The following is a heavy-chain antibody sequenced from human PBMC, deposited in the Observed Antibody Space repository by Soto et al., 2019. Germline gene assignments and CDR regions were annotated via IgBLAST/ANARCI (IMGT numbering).Heavy chain of an antibody. CDR1: GFSFSSYT. CDR3: ARAGYSSSQGDYFYGMDV. CDR2: ISFGGNSK. Sequence: QVQLVESGGGVVQPGRSLRLSCAASGFSFSSYTMHWVRQVPGKGLEWVAVISFGGNSKYYADSVKGRFTISRDNSDNTLYLQMNNLREDDTAIYYCARAGYSSSQGDYFYGMDVWGQVTTVTVSS. D-gene: IGHD6-13*01. V-gene: IGHV3-30-3*01. J-gene: IGHJ6*02.